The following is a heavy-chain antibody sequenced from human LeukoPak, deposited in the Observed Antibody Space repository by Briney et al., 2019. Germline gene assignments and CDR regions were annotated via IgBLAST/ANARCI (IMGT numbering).Heavy chain of an antibody. CDR3: ARVGGSGSYYLSYFDY. CDR1: GGSFSGYN. CDR2: INHSGST. D-gene: IGHD3-10*01. Sequence: SETLSLTCAVYGGSFSGYNWSWIRQPPGKGLEWIGEINHSGSTNYNPSLKSRVTISVDTSKNQFSLKLSSVTAADTAVYYCARVGGSGSYYLSYFDYWGQGTLVTVSS. J-gene: IGHJ4*02. V-gene: IGHV4-34*01.